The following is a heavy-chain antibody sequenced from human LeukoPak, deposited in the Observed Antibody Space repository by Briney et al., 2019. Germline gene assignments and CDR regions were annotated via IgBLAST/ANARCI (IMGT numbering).Heavy chain of an antibody. V-gene: IGHV3-48*03. CDR3: ARDPKGGYFDY. CDR2: ISSSGSTI. Sequence: PGRSLRLSCTASGFTFGDYAMNWVRQAPGKGLEWVSYISSSGSTIYYADSVKGRFTISRDNAKNSLYLQMNSLRAEDTAVYYCARDPKGGYFDYWGQGTLVTVSS. CDR1: GFTFGDYA. D-gene: IGHD3-16*01. J-gene: IGHJ4*02.